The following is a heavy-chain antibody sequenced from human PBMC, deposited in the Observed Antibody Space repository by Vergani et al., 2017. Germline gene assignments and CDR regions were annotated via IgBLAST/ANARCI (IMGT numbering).Heavy chain of an antibody. Sequence: VQLVESGGGLVQPGGSLRLSCAASGFTFSDFSMSWVRQAPGKWLEWVAFIGSSGPYINYADSVKGRFIISRDNTNNSLFLQLRSLRAEDAAVYYCARDCTSGGCPDNYGMDVWGQGATVTVSS. V-gene: IGHV3-21*06. CDR1: GFTFSDFS. D-gene: IGHD2-8*01. CDR2: IGSSGPYI. CDR3: ARDCTSGGCPDNYGMDV. J-gene: IGHJ6*02.